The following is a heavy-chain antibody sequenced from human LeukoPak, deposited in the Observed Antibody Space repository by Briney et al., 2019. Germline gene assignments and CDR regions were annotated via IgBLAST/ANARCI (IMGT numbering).Heavy chain of an antibody. V-gene: IGHV3-20*04. CDR1: GFIFDDYG. CDR2: IKWDGSFR. J-gene: IGHJ4*02. D-gene: IGHD3-3*01. Sequence: GGSLRLSCAASGFIFDDYGMSWVRQAPGKGLEWVSGIKWDGSFRGYAESVKGRFTISRDNAKNALYLQMSSLRAEDTAFYYCARDGDTSGYRVAFDLWGQGTLVTVSS. CDR3: ARDGDTSGYRVAFDL.